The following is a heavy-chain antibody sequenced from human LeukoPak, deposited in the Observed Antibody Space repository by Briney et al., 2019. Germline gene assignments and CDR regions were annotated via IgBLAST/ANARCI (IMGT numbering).Heavy chain of an antibody. CDR3: ARCEDSSGSTSMRYYYYGMDV. CDR1: GYTFTGYY. CDR2: INPNSGGT. V-gene: IGHV1-2*02. J-gene: IGHJ6*02. D-gene: IGHD3-22*01. Sequence: GASVKVSCKASGYTFTGYYMHWVRQAPGQGLEWMGWINPNSGGTNYAQKFQGRVTMTRDTSISTAYMELSRLRSDDTAVYYCARCEDSSGSTSMRYYYYGMDVWGQGTTVTVSS.